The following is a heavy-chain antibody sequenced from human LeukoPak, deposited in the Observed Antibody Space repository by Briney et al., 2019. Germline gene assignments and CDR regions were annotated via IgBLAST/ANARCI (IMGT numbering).Heavy chain of an antibody. CDR2: MNPNSGNT. V-gene: IGHV1-8*01. CDR3: ARGYCSSTSCYDYGMDV. CDR1: GYTFTSYD. Sequence: VASVKVSCKASGYTFTSYDINWVRQATGQGLEWMGWMNPNSGNTGYAQKFQGRVTMTRNTSISTAYMELSSLRSKDTAVYYCARGYCSSTSCYDYGMDVWGQGTTVTVSS. D-gene: IGHD2-2*01. J-gene: IGHJ6*02.